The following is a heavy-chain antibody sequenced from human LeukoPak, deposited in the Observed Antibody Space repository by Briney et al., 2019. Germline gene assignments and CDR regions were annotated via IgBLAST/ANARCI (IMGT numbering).Heavy chain of an antibody. Sequence: GGSLILSCAASGFTFSSYAMSWVRQAPGKGLEWVSVISGSGGSTYYADSVKGRFTISRDNSKNTLYLQMNSLRAEDTAVYYCARVQIAARSFDYWGQGTLVTVSS. CDR1: GFTFSSYA. J-gene: IGHJ4*02. CDR2: ISGSGGST. D-gene: IGHD6-6*01. V-gene: IGHV3-23*01. CDR3: ARVQIAARSFDY.